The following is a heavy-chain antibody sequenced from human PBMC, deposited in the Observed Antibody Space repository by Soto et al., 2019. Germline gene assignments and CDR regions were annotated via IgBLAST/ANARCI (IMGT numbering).Heavy chain of an antibody. CDR2: ISYDGSNK. J-gene: IGHJ6*02. Sequence: GGSLRLSCAASGFTFSSYAMHWVRQAPGKGLEWVAVISYDGSNKYYADPVKGRFTISRDNSKNTLYLQMNSLRAEDTAVYYCATDHEYYDFWSGPPYHYYYGMDVWGQGTTVTVSS. V-gene: IGHV3-30-3*01. CDR3: ATDHEYYDFWSGPPYHYYYGMDV. D-gene: IGHD3-3*01. CDR1: GFTFSSYA.